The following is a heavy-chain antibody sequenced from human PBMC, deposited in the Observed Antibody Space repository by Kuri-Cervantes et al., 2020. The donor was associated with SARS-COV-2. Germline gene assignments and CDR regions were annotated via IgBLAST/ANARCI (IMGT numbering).Heavy chain of an antibody. Sequence: GGSLRLSCPASGFTVSSNYMSWVRKAPGKRLEGVSVIYSGGSTYYADSVKGRFTISRDNSKNTLYLQMNSLRAEDTAVYYCARNDFWSGYYFDYWGQGTLVTVSS. CDR3: ARNDFWSGYYFDY. V-gene: IGHV3-66*02. CDR1: GFTVSSNY. CDR2: IYSGGST. D-gene: IGHD3-3*01. J-gene: IGHJ4*02.